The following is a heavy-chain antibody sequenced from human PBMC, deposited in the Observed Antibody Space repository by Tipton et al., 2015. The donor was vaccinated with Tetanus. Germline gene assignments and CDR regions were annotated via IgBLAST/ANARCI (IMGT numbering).Heavy chain of an antibody. Sequence: SLRLSCAASGFTFKSYTMNWVRQAPGNGLEWVAAISGSRLTPYYADSVKGRFTISRDNAKNSVFPQMNSLTAEDTALYYCARRSGVAALNYWGQGTLVTVSS. CDR1: GFTFKSYT. CDR3: ARRSGVAALNY. V-gene: IGHV3-23*01. J-gene: IGHJ4*02. CDR2: ISGSRLTP. D-gene: IGHD5-12*01.